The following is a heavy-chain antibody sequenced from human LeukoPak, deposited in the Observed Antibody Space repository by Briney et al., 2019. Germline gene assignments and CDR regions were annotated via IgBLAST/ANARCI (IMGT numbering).Heavy chain of an antibody. Sequence: SETLSLTCAVSGYSISSGYYWGWIRQPPGKGLEWIGSTYHSGSTYYNPPLKSRVTISVDTSKNQFSLKLSSVTAADTAVYYCARAPSYGSGSWVYFDYWGQGTLVTVSS. CDR2: TYHSGST. V-gene: IGHV4-38-2*01. CDR1: GYSISSGYY. J-gene: IGHJ4*02. CDR3: ARAPSYGSGSWVYFDY. D-gene: IGHD3-10*01.